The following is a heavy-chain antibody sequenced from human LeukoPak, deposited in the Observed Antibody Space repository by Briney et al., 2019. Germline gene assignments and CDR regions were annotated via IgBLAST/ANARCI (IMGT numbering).Heavy chain of an antibody. CDR3: AKRSGTGWFDP. CDR2: INHSGST. V-gene: IGHV4-34*01. D-gene: IGHD6-13*01. J-gene: IGHJ5*02. CDR1: GGSFSGYY. Sequence: SETLSLTCAVYGGSFSGYYWSWIRQPPGKGLEWIGEINHSGSTNYNPSLESRVTMSVDTSKNQFSLKLSSVTAADTAVYYCAKRSGTGWFDPWGQGTLVTVSS.